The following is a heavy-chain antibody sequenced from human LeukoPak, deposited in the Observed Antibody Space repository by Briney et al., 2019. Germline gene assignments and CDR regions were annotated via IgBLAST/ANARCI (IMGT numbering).Heavy chain of an antibody. D-gene: IGHD2-2*01. CDR1: GFTFSSYS. Sequence: GGSLRLYCAASGFTFSSYSMNWVRQAPGKGLEWVSSISSSSSYIYYTDSVKGRFTISRDNAKSSLYLQMNSLRAEDTAVYYCARAHSDIVVVPAGYWGQGTLVTVSS. V-gene: IGHV3-21*01. CDR2: ISSSSSYI. CDR3: ARAHSDIVVVPAGY. J-gene: IGHJ4*02.